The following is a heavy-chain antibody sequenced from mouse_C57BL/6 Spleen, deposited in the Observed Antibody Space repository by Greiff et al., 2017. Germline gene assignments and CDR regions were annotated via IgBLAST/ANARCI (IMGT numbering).Heavy chain of an antibody. CDR3: ARWDYGSRPYYFDY. J-gene: IGHJ2*01. D-gene: IGHD1-1*01. CDR2: INPYNGGT. CDR1: GYTFTDYY. Sequence: EVQLQQSGPVLVKPGASVKMSCKASGYTFTDYYMNWVKQSHGKSLEWIGVINPYNGGTSYNQKFKGKATLTVDKSSSTAYMELNSLTSEDSAVYYFARWDYGSRPYYFDYWGQGTTLTVSS. V-gene: IGHV1-19*01.